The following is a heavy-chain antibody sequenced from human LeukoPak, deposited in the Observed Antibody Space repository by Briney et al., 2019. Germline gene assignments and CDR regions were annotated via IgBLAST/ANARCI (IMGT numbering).Heavy chain of an antibody. CDR2: IYSGDNT. V-gene: IGHV3-53*01. D-gene: IGHD5-18*01. CDR1: GFSVSTNY. J-gene: IGHJ3*01. Sequence: PGGSLRLSCAASGFSVSTNYMSWVRQAPGKGLEWVSVIYSGDNTYYADSGKGRFTISRDNSEDTLYLQMSSLRADATAVYFCAREGSGYTYGYNDAFDLWGQGTMVTVSS. CDR3: AREGSGYTYGYNDAFDL.